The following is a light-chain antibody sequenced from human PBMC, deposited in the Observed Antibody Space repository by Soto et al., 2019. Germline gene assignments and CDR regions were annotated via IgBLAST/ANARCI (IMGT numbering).Light chain of an antibody. Sequence: QSALTQPASVSGSPGQSITISCTGTSSDVGTYNLVSWYQQHPGNAPRLIIYEGSKRPSGVSDRFSGSKSGNTASLTISGLQAEDEADYYCSSYTSSSTLVFGGGTKLTVL. J-gene: IGLJ2*01. CDR3: SSYTSSSTLV. CDR2: EGS. CDR1: SSDVGTYNL. V-gene: IGLV2-14*02.